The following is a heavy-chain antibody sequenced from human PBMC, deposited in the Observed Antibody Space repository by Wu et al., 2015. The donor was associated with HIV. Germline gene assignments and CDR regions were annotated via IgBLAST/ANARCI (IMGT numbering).Heavy chain of an antibody. Sequence: RLIQSGAEVKKPGASVKVSCKASGYTFTHYDINWVRQASGQRLEWIGWIVVGSGITNYAQNFQERITLIRDMSTDTAYMELNSLGSEDTALYYCGAEPLRFPRVGWVDTWGRGDPGHRL. J-gene: IGHJ5*02. V-gene: IGHV1-58*02. D-gene: IGHD2-15*01. CDR2: IVVGSGIT. CDR3: GAEPLRFPRVGWVDT. CDR1: GYTFTHYD.